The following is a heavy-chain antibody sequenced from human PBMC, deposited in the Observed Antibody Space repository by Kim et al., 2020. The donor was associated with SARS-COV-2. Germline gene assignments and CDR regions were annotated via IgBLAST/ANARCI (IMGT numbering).Heavy chain of an antibody. CDR2: INPDGSDK. CDR3: ARAEI. CDR1: GFTFSTQW. V-gene: IGHV3-7*01. J-gene: IGHJ4*02. Sequence: GGSLRLSCIASGFTFSTQWMSWVRQAPGKGLEWVANINPDGSDKSYVDSVRGRFTISRDNGKNSLYLQMDSLRAEDTAVYYCARAEIWGQGTLVTVSS.